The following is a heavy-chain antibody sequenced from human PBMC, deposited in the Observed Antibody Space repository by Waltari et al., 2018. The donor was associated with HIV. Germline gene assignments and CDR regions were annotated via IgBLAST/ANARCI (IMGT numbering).Heavy chain of an antibody. J-gene: IGHJ6*01. CDR2: VNHVGRT. CDR3: ARDSAPGLAVDDDDGEFFYYGLDV. V-gene: IGHV4-34*01. Sequence: QVHLEQWGTGLLRPSETLSLTCAVYGGAFSGYYCSLILQSPGGGLEWIGEVNHVGRTNYSPSLKGRVTVSVDTSKNQFSLTMRSVTAADTAVYYCARDSAPGLAVDDDDGEFFYYGLDVWGQGTTVTVSS. CDR1: GGAFSGYY. D-gene: IGHD6-19*01.